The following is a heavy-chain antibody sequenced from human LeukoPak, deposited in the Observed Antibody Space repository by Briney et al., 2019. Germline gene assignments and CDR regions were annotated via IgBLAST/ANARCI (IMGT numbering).Heavy chain of an antibody. J-gene: IGHJ4*02. CDR2: ISAYNGNT. Sequence: ASVKVSCKASGSTFTSSGIIWVRQAPGQGLEWMGWISAYNGNTNYAQKLQGRVTMTTDTSTSTAYMELRSLRSDGTAVYYCARDGDSSGYYPSDYWGQGTLVTVSS. D-gene: IGHD3-22*01. CDR3: ARDGDSSGYYPSDY. CDR1: GSTFTSSG. V-gene: IGHV1-18*01.